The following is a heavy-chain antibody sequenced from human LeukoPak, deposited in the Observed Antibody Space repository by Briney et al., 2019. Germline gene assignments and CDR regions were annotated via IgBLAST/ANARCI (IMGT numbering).Heavy chain of an antibody. CDR3: AKDIVRSMTTVPNPFDY. J-gene: IGHJ4*02. CDR1: GFTFSSYA. Sequence: PGGSLRLSCAASGFTFSSYAMSWVRQAPGKGLEWVSAISGSGGSTYYADSVKGRFTISRDNSKNTLYLQMNSLRAEDTAVYYCAKDIVRSMTTVPNPFDYWGQGTLDTVSS. D-gene: IGHD4-17*01. CDR2: ISGSGGST. V-gene: IGHV3-23*01.